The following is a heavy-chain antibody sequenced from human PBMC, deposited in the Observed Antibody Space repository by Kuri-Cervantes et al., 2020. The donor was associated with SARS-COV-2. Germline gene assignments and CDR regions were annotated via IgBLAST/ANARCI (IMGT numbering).Heavy chain of an antibody. CDR3: ASYHQLLPRRSFDY. V-gene: IGHV4-34*01. D-gene: IGHD2-2*01. CDR2: IYYSGST. Sequence: GSLRLSCAVYGGSFSGYQWSWIRQPPGKGLEWIGSIYYSGSTYYNPSLKSRVTISVDTSKNQFSLKLSSVTAADTAVYYCASYHQLLPRRSFDYWGQGTLVTVSS. J-gene: IGHJ4*02. CDR1: GGSFSGYQ.